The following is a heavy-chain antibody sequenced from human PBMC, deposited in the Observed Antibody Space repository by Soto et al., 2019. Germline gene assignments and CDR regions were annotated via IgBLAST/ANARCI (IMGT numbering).Heavy chain of an antibody. J-gene: IGHJ4*02. D-gene: IGHD3-16*02. V-gene: IGHV3-11*01. CDR3: ARDLSDYIWGSYRALDY. CDR2: ISSSGSTI. CDR1: GFTFSDYY. Sequence: GGSLRLSCAASGFTFSDYYMSWIRQAPGKGLEWVSYISSSGSTIYYADSVKGRFTISRENAKNSLYLQMNSRRAEDTAVYYCARDLSDYIWGSYRALDYWGQGTLVTVSS.